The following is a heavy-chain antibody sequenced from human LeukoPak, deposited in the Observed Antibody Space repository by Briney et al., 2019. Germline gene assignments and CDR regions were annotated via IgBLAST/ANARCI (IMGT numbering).Heavy chain of an antibody. Sequence: ASVKVSCKASGYTFTSYYMHWVRQAPGQGLEWMGIINPSGGSTSYAQKFQGRVTMTRDTSISTAYMELSRLRSDDTAVYYCARGQYSGSLGNWGQGTLVTVSS. CDR1: GYTFTSYY. CDR3: ARGQYSGSLGN. J-gene: IGHJ4*02. CDR2: INPSGGST. V-gene: IGHV1-46*01. D-gene: IGHD1-26*01.